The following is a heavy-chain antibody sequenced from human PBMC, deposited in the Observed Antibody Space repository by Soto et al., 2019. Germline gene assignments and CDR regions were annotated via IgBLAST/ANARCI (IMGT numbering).Heavy chain of an antibody. CDR1: GGTFSSYA. D-gene: IGHD5-12*01. Sequence: SVKVSCKASGGTFSSYAISWVRQAPGQGLEWMGGIIPIFGTANYAQKFQGRVTITADESTSTAYMELSSLRSEDTAVYYCARDFRRDGYNCLDYWGQGTLVTVSS. J-gene: IGHJ4*02. V-gene: IGHV1-69*13. CDR3: ARDFRRDGYNCLDY. CDR2: IIPIFGTA.